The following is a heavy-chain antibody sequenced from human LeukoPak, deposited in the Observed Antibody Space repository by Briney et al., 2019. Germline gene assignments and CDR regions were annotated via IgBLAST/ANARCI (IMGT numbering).Heavy chain of an antibody. CDR1: GGSISSYY. J-gene: IGHJ4*02. Sequence: NASETLSLTCTVSGGSISSYYWSWIRQPPGKGLEWIGYIHYSGSTNYNPSLKSRVTISVDTSKNQFSLKLSSVTAADTAVYYCARDPSDLAVATSHFDYWGQGTLVTVSS. CDR2: IHYSGST. CDR3: ARDPSDLAVATSHFDY. V-gene: IGHV4-59*01. D-gene: IGHD6-19*01.